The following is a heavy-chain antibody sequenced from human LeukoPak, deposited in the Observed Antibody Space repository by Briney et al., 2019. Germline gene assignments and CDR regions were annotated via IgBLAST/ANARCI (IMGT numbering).Heavy chain of an antibody. CDR1: GGSFSGYY. D-gene: IGHD6-13*01. CDR2: INHSGST. V-gene: IGHV4-34*01. J-gene: IGHJ5*02. CDR3: ARDSRGFNP. Sequence: SETLSLTCAVYGGSFSGYYWSWIRHPPGKGLEWIGEINHSGSTNYNPSLKSRVTISVDTSKNQFSLKLSSVTAADTAVYYCARDSRGFNPWGQGTLVTVSS.